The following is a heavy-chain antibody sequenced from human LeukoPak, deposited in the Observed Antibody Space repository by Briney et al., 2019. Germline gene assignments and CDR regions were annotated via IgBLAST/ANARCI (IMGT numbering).Heavy chain of an antibody. D-gene: IGHD3-10*01. J-gene: IGHJ6*03. CDR1: GFTFSTYS. Sequence: PGGSLRISCAASGFTFSTYSMNWVRQAPGKGLEWVSSISSGNTYIYYADSLKGRFTISRDNARNSLYLQMNSLRAEDTAVYYCARDYGSGRWDYYMDVWGKGTTVTVSS. CDR2: ISSGNTYI. CDR3: ARDYGSGRWDYYMDV. V-gene: IGHV3-21*01.